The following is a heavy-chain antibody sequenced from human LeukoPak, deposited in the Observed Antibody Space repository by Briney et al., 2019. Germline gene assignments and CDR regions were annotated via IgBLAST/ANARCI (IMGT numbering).Heavy chain of an antibody. CDR2: IKSKTDGGTT. V-gene: IGHV3-15*01. J-gene: IGHJ6*02. CDR3: TTEGGWFSYGMDV. CDR1: GFTFSNAW. Sequence: GGSLRLSCAASGFTFSNAWMSWVRQAPGKGLEWVGRIKSKTDGGTTVYAAPVKGRFTISRDDSKNTLYLQMNSLKTEDTAVYYCTTEGGWFSYGMDVWGQGTTVTVSS. D-gene: IGHD6-19*01.